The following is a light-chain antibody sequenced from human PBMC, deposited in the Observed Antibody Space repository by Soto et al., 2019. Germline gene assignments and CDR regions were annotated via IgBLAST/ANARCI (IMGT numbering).Light chain of an antibody. Sequence: DIQMTQSPSSLSASVGDRVTITCRASQGIRNDLGWFQQNPGKAPNRLIYAASSLQSGVPSRFSGSGTGTEFTLTVSSLQPEDFATYYCLQQSSYPPLTFGGRTRVEIK. CDR2: AAS. CDR3: LQQSSYPPLT. CDR1: QGIRND. V-gene: IGKV1-17*01. J-gene: IGKJ4*01.